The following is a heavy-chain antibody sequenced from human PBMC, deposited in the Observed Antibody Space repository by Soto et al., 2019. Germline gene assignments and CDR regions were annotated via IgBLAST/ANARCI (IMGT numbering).Heavy chain of an antibody. CDR1: GGSVGSGSYY. CDR2: IYYSGNT. D-gene: IGHD3-10*01. V-gene: IGHV4-61*03. J-gene: IGHJ5*02. CDR3: ARDSVLAYYSRHRNPYWFDP. Sequence: SETLSLTCAVSGGSVGSGSYYWSWIRQPLGKGLEWIAYIYYSGNTDYNPSLRGRASISVNKAKNHFSLQLTSVTAADTAIYYCARDSVLAYYSRHRNPYWFDPWGQGTLVTVSS.